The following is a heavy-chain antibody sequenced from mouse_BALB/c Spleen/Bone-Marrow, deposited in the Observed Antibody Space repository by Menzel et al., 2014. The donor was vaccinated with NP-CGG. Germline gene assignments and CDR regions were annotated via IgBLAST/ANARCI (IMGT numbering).Heavy chain of an antibody. CDR1: GYSITSDYA. D-gene: IGHD2-14*01. Sequence: VQLQQSGPGLVKPSQSLSLTCTVTGYSITSDYACNWIRQFPGNKLEWMGYISYSGGTNYNPSLKSRISITRDTSKNLFFLHLNSVTTEDTATYYCARVYYYRYWYFDVWGAGTTVTVSS. J-gene: IGHJ1*01. CDR2: ISYSGGT. CDR3: ARVYYYRYWYFDV. V-gene: IGHV3-2*02.